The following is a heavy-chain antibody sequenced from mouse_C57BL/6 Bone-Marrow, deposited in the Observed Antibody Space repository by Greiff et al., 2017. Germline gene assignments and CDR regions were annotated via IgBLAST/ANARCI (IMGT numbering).Heavy chain of an antibody. Sequence: VQLQQSGPELVKPGASVKISCKASGYTFTDYYMNWVKQSHGKSLEWIGDINPNNGGTSYNQKFKGKATLTVDKSSSTAYMELRSLTSEASAVYYCARSSTDYYAMDYWGQGTSVTVSS. V-gene: IGHV1-26*01. D-gene: IGHD4-1*02. CDR3: ARSSTDYYAMDY. CDR2: INPNNGGT. CDR1: GYTFTDYY. J-gene: IGHJ4*01.